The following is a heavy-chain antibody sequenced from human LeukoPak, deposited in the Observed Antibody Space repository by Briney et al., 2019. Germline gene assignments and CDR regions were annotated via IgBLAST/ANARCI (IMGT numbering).Heavy chain of an antibody. CDR2: INPSGGST. CDR3: ARVARASGSSLYYFDY. V-gene: IGHV1-46*01. D-gene: IGHD6-19*01. Sequence: GASVEVSCKASGYTFTSYYIHWVRQAPGQGLEWMGMINPSGGSTSYAQKFEGRVTMTRDTSTTTVYMELSSLRSEDTAVYYCARVARASGSSLYYFDYWGQGTLVTVSS. CDR1: GYTFTSYY. J-gene: IGHJ4*02.